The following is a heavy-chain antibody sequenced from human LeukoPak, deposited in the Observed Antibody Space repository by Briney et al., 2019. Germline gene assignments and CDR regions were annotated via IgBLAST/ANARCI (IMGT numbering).Heavy chain of an antibody. Sequence: TGGSLRLSCAASGFTFSNYAMSWVRQAPGKGLEWVSAISGSGGSTYYADSVKGRFTISRDNSKNTLYLQMNSLRAEDTAVYYCAKVIWFGELSAFDYWGQGTLVTVSS. J-gene: IGHJ4*02. CDR1: GFTFSNYA. CDR2: ISGSGGST. D-gene: IGHD3-10*01. V-gene: IGHV3-23*01. CDR3: AKVIWFGELSAFDY.